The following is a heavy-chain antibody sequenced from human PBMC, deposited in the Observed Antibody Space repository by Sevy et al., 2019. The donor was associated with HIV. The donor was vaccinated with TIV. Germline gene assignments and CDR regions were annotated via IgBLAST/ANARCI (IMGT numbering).Heavy chain of an antibody. V-gene: IGHV3-30*04. CDR3: ARAALTSGYLYYFDY. CDR2: ISYDGSTT. CDR1: GFTFSNYP. J-gene: IGHJ4*02. D-gene: IGHD3-22*01. Sequence: GGSLRLSCAASGFTFSNYPMHWVRQAPGKGLEWVAVISYDGSTTYYADSLKGGFTISSDTSKSTLYLQVNSLRAEDAAVYYCARAALTSGYLYYFDYWGQGTLVTVSS.